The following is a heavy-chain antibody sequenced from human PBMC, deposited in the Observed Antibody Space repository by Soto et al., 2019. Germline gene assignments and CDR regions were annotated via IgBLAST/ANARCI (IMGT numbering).Heavy chain of an antibody. CDR3: ASARGIAAAGTFDY. CDR1: GGSISSYY. V-gene: IGHV4-59*01. CDR2: IYYSGST. Sequence: KTSETLSLTCTVSGGSISSYYWSWIRQPPGKGLEWIGYIYYSGSTNYNPSLKSRVTISVDTSKNQFSLKLSSVTAADTAVYYCASARGIAAAGTFDYWGQGTLVTVSS. D-gene: IGHD6-13*01. J-gene: IGHJ4*02.